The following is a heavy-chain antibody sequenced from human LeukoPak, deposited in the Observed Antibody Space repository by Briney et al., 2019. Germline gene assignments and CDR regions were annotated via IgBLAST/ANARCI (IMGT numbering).Heavy chain of an antibody. D-gene: IGHD3-3*01. CDR3: AKDSNYDFWSGNQAFDY. J-gene: IGHJ4*02. CDR2: ISWNSGSI. CDR1: GFTFDDYA. V-gene: IGHV3-9*01. Sequence: GRSLRLSCGASGFTFDDYATHWVRQAPGKGLEWVSGISWNSGSIGHADSVKGRFTISRDNAKNSLYLQMNSLRAEDTALYYCAKDSNYDFWSGNQAFDYWGQGTLVTVSS.